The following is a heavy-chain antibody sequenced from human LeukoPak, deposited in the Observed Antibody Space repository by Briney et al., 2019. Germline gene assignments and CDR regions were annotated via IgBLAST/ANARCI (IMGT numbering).Heavy chain of an antibody. J-gene: IGHJ4*02. D-gene: IGHD6-19*01. CDR1: GFAFSSYG. Sequence: GGSLRLSCAVSGFAFSSYGMHWVRQAPGKGLEWLAVIWYDGSIKYYADSVKGRFTISRDNSKNTLYLQMNSLRAEDTAVYYCARDPQQWLVSYFDNWGQGILVTVSS. CDR2: IWYDGSIK. CDR3: ARDPQQWLVSYFDN. V-gene: IGHV3-33*01.